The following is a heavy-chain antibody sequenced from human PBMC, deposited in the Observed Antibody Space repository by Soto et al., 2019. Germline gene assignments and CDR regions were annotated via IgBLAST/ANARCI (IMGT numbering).Heavy chain of an antibody. J-gene: IGHJ6*02. CDR1: GGTFSSYA. D-gene: IGHD6-19*01. CDR2: IIPIFGTA. Sequence: QVQLVQSGAEVKKPGSSVKVSCKASGGTFSSYAISWVRQAPGQGLEWMGGIIPIFGTANYAQKFQGRVTITADESTSTAYMELSSLRSEDTAVYYCARVWAVAGTIGVYYSGMDVWGQGTTVTVSS. CDR3: ARVWAVAGTIGVYYSGMDV. V-gene: IGHV1-69*01.